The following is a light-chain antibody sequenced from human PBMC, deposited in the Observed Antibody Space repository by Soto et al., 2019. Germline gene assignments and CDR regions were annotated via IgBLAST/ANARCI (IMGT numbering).Light chain of an antibody. CDR2: DAS. CDR3: QQRSNWPPEWT. V-gene: IGKV3-11*01. J-gene: IGKJ1*01. CDR1: QSVSTY. Sequence: EIVLTQSPATLSSFPGARVPLSCRARQSVSTYLAWYQQQLGQAPRLLIYDASNRATGIPARFSGSGSGTDFTLTISSLEPEDFAVYYCQQRSNWPPEWTFGQGTKVDIK.